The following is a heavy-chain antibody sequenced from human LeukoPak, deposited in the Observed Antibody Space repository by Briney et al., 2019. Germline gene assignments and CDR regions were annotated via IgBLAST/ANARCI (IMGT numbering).Heavy chain of an antibody. CDR3: ARGEVDYYDSKPPCF. V-gene: IGHV3-21*01. CDR1: GFTFSSYS. D-gene: IGHD3-22*01. J-gene: IGHJ4*02. CDR2: ISSSSSYI. Sequence: KPGGSLRLSCAASGFTFSSYSMNWVRQAPGKGLEWVSSISSSSSYIYYADSVKGRFTISRDNAKNSLYLQMNSLRAEDTAVYYCARGEVDYYDSKPPCFWGQGTLVTVSS.